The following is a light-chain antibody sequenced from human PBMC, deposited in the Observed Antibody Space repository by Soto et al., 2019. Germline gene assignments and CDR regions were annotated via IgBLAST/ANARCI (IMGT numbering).Light chain of an antibody. Sequence: DIVLRQSTGTLSLSPGERATLSCRASQSVSAGYFAWYQQRPGQAPRLLIYETSSRTTGLPDRFSGSGSGTDFTLTISRLEPEDFAVYYCQQYGDSPTFGQGTKVDIK. J-gene: IGKJ1*01. CDR3: QQYGDSPT. CDR2: ETS. V-gene: IGKV3-20*01. CDR1: QSVSAGY.